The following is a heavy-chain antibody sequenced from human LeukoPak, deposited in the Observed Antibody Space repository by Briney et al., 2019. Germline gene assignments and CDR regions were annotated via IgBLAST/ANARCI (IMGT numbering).Heavy chain of an antibody. CDR3: ARGNAFLEWLLDY. CDR1: GGTFSSYA. D-gene: IGHD3-3*01. J-gene: IGHJ4*02. V-gene: IGHV1-69*05. Sequence: ASVKVSCKASGGTFSSYAISWVRQAPGQGLEWMGGIIPIFGTANYAQKFQGRVTITTDESTSTAYMELSSLRSEDTAVYYCARGNAFLEWLLDYWGQGTLVTVSS. CDR2: IIPIFGTA.